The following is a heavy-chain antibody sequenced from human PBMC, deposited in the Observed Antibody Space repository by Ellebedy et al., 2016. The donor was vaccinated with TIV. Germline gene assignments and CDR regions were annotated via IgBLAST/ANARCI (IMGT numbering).Heavy chain of an antibody. CDR3: ATATGARYYYYYYDMDV. V-gene: IGHV1-58*02. Sequence: AASVKVSCKASGFTFTSYAMQWARQARGQRLGWIGWIGVGSGNTNYAQKFQERVTITRDTSASTAYMELSSLRSEDTAVYYCATATGARYYYYYYDMDVWGQGTTVTVSS. J-gene: IGHJ6*02. CDR1: GFTFTSYA. D-gene: IGHD5-12*01. CDR2: IGVGSGNT.